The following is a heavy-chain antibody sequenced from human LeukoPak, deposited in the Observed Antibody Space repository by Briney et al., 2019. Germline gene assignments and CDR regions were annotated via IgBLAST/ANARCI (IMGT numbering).Heavy chain of an antibody. J-gene: IGHJ4*02. CDR2: ISYDRSNK. CDR3: ARDLRWEPRWYFDY. D-gene: IGHD1-26*01. Sequence: GRSLRLSCAASGFTFSSYGMHWVRQAPGKGLEWVAVISYDRSNKYYADSVKGRFTISRDNSKNTLYLQMNSLRSDDTAVYYCARDLRWEPRWYFDYWGQGTLVTVSS. CDR1: GFTFSSYG. V-gene: IGHV3-30*03.